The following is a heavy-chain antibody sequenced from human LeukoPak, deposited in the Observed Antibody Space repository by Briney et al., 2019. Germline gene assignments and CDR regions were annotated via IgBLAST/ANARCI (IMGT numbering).Heavy chain of an antibody. Sequence: PSETLSLTCSVSGGSISSFYWNWIRQPPGRGLEWIGYMSNSGSTNYNPSLKSRLTISVDTSKNHLSLRLSSVTAADTAVYYCARGNYDDSYAYGGDFDSWGQGTLVTVSS. J-gene: IGHJ4*02. CDR1: GGSISSFY. V-gene: IGHV4-59*01. CDR3: ARGNYDDSYAYGGDFDS. D-gene: IGHD3-16*01. CDR2: MSNSGST.